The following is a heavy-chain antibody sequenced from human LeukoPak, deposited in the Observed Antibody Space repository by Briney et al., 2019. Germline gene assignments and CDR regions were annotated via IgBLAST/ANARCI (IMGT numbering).Heavy chain of an antibody. CDR1: GFTFSSYA. J-gene: IGHJ4*02. Sequence: QAGGSLRLSCAASGFTFSSYAMSWVRQAPGKGLEWVSRISVSGGSTYYADSVKGRFTISRDTSKNTLYLQMNSLRAEDTAVYYCARSGETGSYYRGPDSWGQGTLVTVSS. V-gene: IGHV3-23*01. CDR3: ARSGETGSYYRGPDS. CDR2: ISVSGGST. D-gene: IGHD3-10*01.